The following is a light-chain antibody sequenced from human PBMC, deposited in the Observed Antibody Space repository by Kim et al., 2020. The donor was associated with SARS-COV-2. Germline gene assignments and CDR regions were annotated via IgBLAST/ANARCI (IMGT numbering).Light chain of an antibody. Sequence: SYELTQPPSVSVSPRQTASITCSGDKLGDKYACWYQQKPGQSPVLVIYQDSKRPSGIPGRFSGSNSGNTATLTISGTQAMDEADYYCQAWDSSTAVFGGGTQLTVL. CDR1: KLGDKY. CDR3: QAWDSSTAV. CDR2: QDS. J-gene: IGLJ2*01. V-gene: IGLV3-1*01.